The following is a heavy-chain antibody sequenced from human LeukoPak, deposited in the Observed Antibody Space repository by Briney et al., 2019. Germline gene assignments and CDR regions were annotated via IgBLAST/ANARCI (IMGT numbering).Heavy chain of an antibody. CDR2: INPNSGAI. V-gene: IGHV1-2*02. Sequence: ASVKVSCKASGYTFTGYYMYWVRQAPGQGLEWMGWINPNSGAIHYAQKFQGRVTMTRDTSIRTAYMELRRLTSDDTAVYYCATDDSSGFYLGAVNYWGQGTRVTVSS. CDR3: ATDDSSGFYLGAVNY. D-gene: IGHD3-22*01. CDR1: GYTFTGYY. J-gene: IGHJ4*02.